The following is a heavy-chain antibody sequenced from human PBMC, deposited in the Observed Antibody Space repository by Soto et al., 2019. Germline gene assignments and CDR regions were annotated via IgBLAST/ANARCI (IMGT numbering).Heavy chain of an antibody. V-gene: IGHV4-4*02. J-gene: IGHJ4*02. CDR2: INHRGSA. Sequence: QVELQESGPGLVKPSGTLSLTCAVSGASVSSTYWWSWVRPPPGKGPEWIGEINHRGSANYNPSLNSRVTISVDISKSQFSLRLTSVTAAAPAVYYCARYNAASGTYYFDFWGQGALVTVSS. CDR1: GASVSSTYW. D-gene: IGHD6-13*01. CDR3: ARYNAASGTYYFDF.